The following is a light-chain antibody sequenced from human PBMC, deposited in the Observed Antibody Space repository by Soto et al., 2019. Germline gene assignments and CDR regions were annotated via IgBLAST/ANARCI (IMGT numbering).Light chain of an antibody. CDR3: TSYAAGKNVV. V-gene: IGLV2-8*01. J-gene: IGLJ2*01. CDR1: SSDVGNYNY. Sequence: QSVLTQPPSASGSPGQSVTISCTGTSSDVGNYNYVSWYQQYPGKAPKLMIYEVNKRPSGVPDRFSGSKSGNTASLTVSGLQADDEADYYCTSYAAGKNVVFGGGTKLTVL. CDR2: EVN.